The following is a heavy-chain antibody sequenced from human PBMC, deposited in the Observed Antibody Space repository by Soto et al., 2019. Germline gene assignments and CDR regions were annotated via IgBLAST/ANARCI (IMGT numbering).Heavy chain of an antibody. CDR2: IYYSGST. D-gene: IGHD6-6*01. V-gene: IGHV4-30-4*01. CDR3: AREAARDNWFDP. Sequence: SETLSLTCTVSGGSISSGDYYWSWIRQPPGKGLEWIGYIYYSGSTYYNPSLKSRVTISVDTSKNQFSLKLSSVTAADTAVYYCAREAARDNWFDPWGQGTLVTVSS. J-gene: IGHJ5*02. CDR1: GGSISSGDYY.